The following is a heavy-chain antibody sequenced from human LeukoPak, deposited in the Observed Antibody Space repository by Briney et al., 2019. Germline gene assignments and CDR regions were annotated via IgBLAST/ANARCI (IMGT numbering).Heavy chain of an antibody. CDR2: IYYSGST. D-gene: IGHD6-13*01. Sequence: PSETLSLTCTVSGGSISSYYWSWNRQPPGKGLEWIGYIYYSGSTIYNPSLKSRVTISVDTSKNQFSLKLTSVTAADTAVYYCASQSSPRFWGQGTLVTVSS. J-gene: IGHJ1*01. CDR3: ASQSSPRF. V-gene: IGHV4-59*01. CDR1: GGSISSYY.